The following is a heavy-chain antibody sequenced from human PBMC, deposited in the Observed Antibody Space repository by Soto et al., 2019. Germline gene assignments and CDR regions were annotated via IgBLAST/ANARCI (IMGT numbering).Heavy chain of an antibody. CDR2: ISYDGSNK. V-gene: IGHV3-30*18. D-gene: IGHD4-17*01. CDR1: GFTFSSYG. CDR3: ANWYEDGEDAFDI. Sequence: PGGSLRLSCAASGFTFSSYGMHWVRQAPGKGLEWVAVISYDGSNKYYADSVKGRFTISRDNSKNTLYLQMNSLRAEDTAVYYCANWYEDGEDAFDIWGQGTMVTVSS. J-gene: IGHJ3*02.